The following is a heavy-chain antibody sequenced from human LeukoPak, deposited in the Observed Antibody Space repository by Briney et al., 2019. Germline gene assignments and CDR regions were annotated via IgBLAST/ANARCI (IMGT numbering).Heavy chain of an antibody. V-gene: IGHV1-2*02. Sequence: ASVTVSCKASGYTFTGYFMHWVRQAPGQGLNWMGWINPNTGGTKYAQKFQGRVTMTRDTSIGTAYMELSTVTSDDTAVYFCARVHATGYFSLDLGYWGQGTLVTVSS. CDR2: INPNTGGT. CDR1: GYTFTGYF. J-gene: IGHJ4*02. D-gene: IGHD3-9*01. CDR3: ARVHATGYFSLDLGY.